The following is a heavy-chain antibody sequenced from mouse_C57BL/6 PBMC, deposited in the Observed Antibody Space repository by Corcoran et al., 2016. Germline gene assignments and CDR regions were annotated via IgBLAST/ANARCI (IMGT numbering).Heavy chain of an antibody. Sequence: QIQLVQSGPELKKPGETVKISCKASGYTFTTYGMSWVQQAPGKGLKWMGWINTYSGVPTYADDFKGRFAFSLETSASTAYLQINNLKNEDTATYFCALSKGGFAYWGQGTLVTVSA. J-gene: IGHJ3*01. CDR3: ALSKGGFAY. D-gene: IGHD2-5*01. CDR2: INTYSGVP. V-gene: IGHV9-3*01. CDR1: GYTFTTYG.